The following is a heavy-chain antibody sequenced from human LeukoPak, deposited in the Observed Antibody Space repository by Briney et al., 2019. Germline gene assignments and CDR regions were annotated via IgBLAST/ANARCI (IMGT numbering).Heavy chain of an antibody. CDR3: ARGVFAGRYYYGMDV. CDR1: GYTFTSYY. CDR2: INPSGGST. D-gene: IGHD3-10*01. J-gene: IGHJ6*02. Sequence: ASVKVSCKAPGYTFTSYYMHWVRQAPGQGLEWMGIINPSGGSTTYAQKFQGRVTMTRDTSTSTVYMELSSLRSEDTAVYYCARGVFAGRYYYGMDVWGQGTTVTVSS. V-gene: IGHV1-46*01.